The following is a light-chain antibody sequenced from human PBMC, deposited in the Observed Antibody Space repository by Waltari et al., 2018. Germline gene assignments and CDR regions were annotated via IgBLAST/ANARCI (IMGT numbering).Light chain of an antibody. CDR1: SHDVGRSNF. CDR2: DDT. J-gene: IGLJ3*02. Sequence: QSALTQPASVSGSPGQSATISCTGTSHDVGRSNFFSWYQQHPGKAPKLIIHDDTERPSEVSDRFSGSKSANGASLTISGLQAEDGAHYYCCAYAGKVFGGGTRLTVL. V-gene: IGLV2-23*01. CDR3: CAYAGKV.